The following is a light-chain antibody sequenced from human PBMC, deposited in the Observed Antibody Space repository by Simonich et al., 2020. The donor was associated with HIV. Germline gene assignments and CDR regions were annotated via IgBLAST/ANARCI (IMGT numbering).Light chain of an antibody. CDR3: QQYYSFPFT. CDR2: WAS. CDR1: QSVLHSSNNKNY. J-gene: IGKJ3*01. Sequence: DIVMTQSPDSLAVSLGERATINCKSSQSVLHSSNNKNYLVWYQQKPGQPPKLLISWASTRESGVPDRFSGSGSGTDFTLTISSLQAEDVAVYYCQQYYSFPFTFGPGTKVDIK. V-gene: IGKV4-1*01.